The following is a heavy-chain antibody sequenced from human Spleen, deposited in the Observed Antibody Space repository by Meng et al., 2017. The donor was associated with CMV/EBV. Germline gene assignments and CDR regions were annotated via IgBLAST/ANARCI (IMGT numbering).Heavy chain of an antibody. J-gene: IGHJ6*02. CDR1: GGSISSSSYY. CDR2: IYYSGST. CDR3: ARGALRHYGMDV. V-gene: IGHV4-39*01. Sequence: GSLRLSCTVSGGSISSSSYYWGWIRQPPGKGLEWIGSIYYSGSTYHNPSLKSRVTISVDTSKNQFSLKLSSVTAADTAVYYCARGALRHYGMDVWGQGTTVTVSS. D-gene: IGHD3-16*01.